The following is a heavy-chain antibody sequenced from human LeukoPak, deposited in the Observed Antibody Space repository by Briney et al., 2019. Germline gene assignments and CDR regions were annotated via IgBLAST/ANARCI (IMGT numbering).Heavy chain of an antibody. Sequence: GGSLRLSCAASGFTFSSYWMHWVRQAPGKGLVWVSDINTDGSSTSYADSVKGRFAISRDNAKNTLYLQMNSLRAEDTAVYYCTTFEYSSSSAYYYYMDVWGKGTTVTVSS. D-gene: IGHD6-6*01. V-gene: IGHV3-74*01. CDR2: INTDGSST. J-gene: IGHJ6*03. CDR1: GFTFSSYW. CDR3: TTFEYSSSSAYYYYMDV.